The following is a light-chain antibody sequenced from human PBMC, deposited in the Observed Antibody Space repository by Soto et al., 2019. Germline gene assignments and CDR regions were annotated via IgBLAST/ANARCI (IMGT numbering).Light chain of an antibody. Sequence: QSALTQPASVSGSPGQSITISCTGTSSDVGGYNYVSWYQQHPGKAPKLMIYDVTGRPSGLSNRFSGSKSGNTASLSISGLQAEDEADYYCSSYTSSSTVVFGGGTQLTVL. CDR3: SSYTSSSTVV. J-gene: IGLJ2*01. CDR2: DVT. V-gene: IGLV2-14*01. CDR1: SSDVGGYNY.